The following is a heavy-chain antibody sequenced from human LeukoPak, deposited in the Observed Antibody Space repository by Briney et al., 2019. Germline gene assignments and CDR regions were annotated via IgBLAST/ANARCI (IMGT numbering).Heavy chain of an antibody. Sequence: SETLSLTCTVSGGSISSGDYYWSWIRQPPGKGLEWIGYIYYSGSTYYNPSLKSRVTISVDTSKNQFSLKLSSVTAADTAVYYCARVGVITMITYWGQGTLVTVSS. CDR3: ARVGVITMITY. CDR2: IYYSGST. J-gene: IGHJ4*02. D-gene: IGHD3-22*01. CDR1: GGSISSGDYY. V-gene: IGHV4-30-4*01.